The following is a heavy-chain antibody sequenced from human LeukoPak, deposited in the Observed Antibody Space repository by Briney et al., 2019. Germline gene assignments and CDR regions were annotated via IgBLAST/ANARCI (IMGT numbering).Heavy chain of an antibody. J-gene: IGHJ4*02. CDR2: IYSTGTT. Sequence: PSETLSLTCAVYGGSLSDYYWSWIRQPPGKGLEWIGYIYSTGTTNYNPSLKSRVTISVDTSKNQFSLKLSSVTAADTAVYYCARQGTAYSFDFWGQGTLVSVSS. V-gene: IGHV4-59*08. CDR3: ARQGTAYSFDF. D-gene: IGHD5-12*01. CDR1: GGSLSDYY.